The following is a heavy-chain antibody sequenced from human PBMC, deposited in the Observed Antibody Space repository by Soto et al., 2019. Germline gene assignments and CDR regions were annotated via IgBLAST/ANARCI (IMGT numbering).Heavy chain of an antibody. D-gene: IGHD4-4*01. J-gene: IGHJ4*02. CDR3: AREGYGSNSDYFDY. CDR1: GGSISSSSYY. CDR2: IYYSGST. V-gene: IGHV4-39*01. Sequence: SETLSLTCTVSGGSISSSSYYWGWIRQPPGKGLEWIGGIYYSGSTYYNPSLKSRVTISVDTSKNQFSLKLSSVTAADTAVYYCAREGYGSNSDYFDYWGQGTLVTVSS.